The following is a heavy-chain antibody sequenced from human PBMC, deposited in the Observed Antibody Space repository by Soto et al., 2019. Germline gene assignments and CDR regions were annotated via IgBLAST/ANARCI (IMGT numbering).Heavy chain of an antibody. Sequence: QVQLVESGGGVVQPGRSLRLSCAASGFIFSSYGVDWVRQAPGKGLEWVAVIWNDGSNKDYADSVKGRFTISRDNSKNTVYLQMSSLRAEDTAVYYCARDPGWSSSWVYFDYWGQGILVTVSS. J-gene: IGHJ4*02. CDR2: IWNDGSNK. D-gene: IGHD6-13*01. CDR1: GFIFSSYG. V-gene: IGHV3-33*01. CDR3: ARDPGWSSSWVYFDY.